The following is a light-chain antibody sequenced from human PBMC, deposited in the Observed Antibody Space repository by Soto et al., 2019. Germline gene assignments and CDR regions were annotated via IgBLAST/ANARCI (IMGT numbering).Light chain of an antibody. CDR3: QQHNSYSWT. CDR1: QSISSW. CDR2: QAS. Sequence: DIQMTQSPSTLSASVGDRVTITCRASQSISSWLAWYQQKPGKAPKLLISQASSLESGVPSRFSGSGSETEFTLTISGLQPDDFASYYCQQHNSYSWTFGQGTKVDIK. J-gene: IGKJ1*01. V-gene: IGKV1-5*03.